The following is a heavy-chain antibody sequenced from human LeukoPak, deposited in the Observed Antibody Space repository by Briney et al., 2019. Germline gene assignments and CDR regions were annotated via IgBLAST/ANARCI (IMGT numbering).Heavy chain of an antibody. CDR2: IQNDGSKN. Sequence: PGGPLRLSCAASGFTFSAYGMHWVRQAPGKGLVWVAFIQNDGSKNYYADSVKGLFTISRDNSKNTLYLHMNSLRLEDTAVYYCARDLHPWTGDYWGQGTLVTVSS. D-gene: IGHD1-14*01. V-gene: IGHV3-30*02. CDR1: GFTFSAYG. CDR3: ARDLHPWTGDY. J-gene: IGHJ4*02.